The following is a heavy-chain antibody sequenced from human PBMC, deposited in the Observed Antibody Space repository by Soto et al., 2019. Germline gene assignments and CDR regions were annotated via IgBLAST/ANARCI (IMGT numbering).Heavy chain of an antibody. V-gene: IGHV4-30-4*08. D-gene: IGHD2-15*01. Sequence: SETLSLTCTVSGGSISSGGYYWSWIRQHPGKGLEWIGYIYYSGSTYYNPSLKSRVTISVDTSKNQFSLKLSSVTAADTAVYNCARRPQDCSGGRCYLYFHHWGQGTLVTVSS. CDR1: GGSISSGGYY. CDR2: IYYSGST. CDR3: ARRPQDCSGGRCYLYFHH. J-gene: IGHJ1*01.